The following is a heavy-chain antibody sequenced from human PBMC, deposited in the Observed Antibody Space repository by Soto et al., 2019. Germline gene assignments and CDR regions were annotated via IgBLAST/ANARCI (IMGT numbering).Heavy chain of an antibody. Sequence: EVQLLEAGGGLVQPGGSLKLSCATSGFSFSDIAMHWVRQASGKGLEWVGRIDRKTYNYATTYDASVKGRFTISRDDSRNMVYLQMNSLKIDDTAIYYCSKYSGGPTTPAALGQRTLVTVSS. J-gene: IGHJ5*02. CDR2: IDRKTYNYAT. CDR1: GFSFSDIA. CDR3: SKYSGGPTTPAA. D-gene: IGHD1-26*01. V-gene: IGHV3-73*02.